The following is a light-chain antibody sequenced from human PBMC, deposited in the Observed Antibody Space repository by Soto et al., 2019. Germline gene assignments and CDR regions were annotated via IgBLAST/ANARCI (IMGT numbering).Light chain of an antibody. CDR2: GAS. CDR1: QSVSSSY. V-gene: IGKV3-20*01. J-gene: IGKJ3*01. Sequence: EIVLTQSPGTLSLSPGERATLSCRASQSVSSSYLAWYQQKPGQAPRLLIYGASSRATGIPDGFSGSGSGTAFTLTISRLEPEDFAVYYCQQYGSSSFTFGPGPKVDI. CDR3: QQYGSSSFT.